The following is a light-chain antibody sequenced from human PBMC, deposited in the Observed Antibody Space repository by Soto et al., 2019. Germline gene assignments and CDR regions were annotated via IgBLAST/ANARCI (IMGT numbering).Light chain of an antibody. CDR1: QSVSSSS. J-gene: IGKJ1*01. CDR2: GAS. Sequence: EIVLMQSPGTLSLSPGERATLSCRASQSVSSSSLAWYQQKPGQAPRLLIYGASSRATGIPDRFSGSGSATDFTLTISRLEPEDLAVYYCQDYGSSRTFGQGTKVEVK. CDR3: QDYGSSRT. V-gene: IGKV3-20*01.